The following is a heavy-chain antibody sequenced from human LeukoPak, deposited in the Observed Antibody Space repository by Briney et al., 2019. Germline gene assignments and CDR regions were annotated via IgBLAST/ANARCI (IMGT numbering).Heavy chain of an antibody. D-gene: IGHD3-10*01. Sequence: GGSLRLSCAASGFTFDDYGMSWVRHAPGKGLEWGSGINWNGGSTGYADSVKGRFTISRDNAKNSLYLQMNSLRAEDTALYYCARVGREGYYFDYWGQGTLVTVSS. CDR3: ARVGREGYYFDY. J-gene: IGHJ4*02. CDR1: GFTFDDYG. V-gene: IGHV3-20*04. CDR2: INWNGGST.